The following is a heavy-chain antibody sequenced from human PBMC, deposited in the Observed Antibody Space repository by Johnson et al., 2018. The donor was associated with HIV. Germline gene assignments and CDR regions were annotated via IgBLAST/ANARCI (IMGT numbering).Heavy chain of an antibody. V-gene: IGHV3-66*01. CDR3: ARGGYDSSGYYYVGEAFDI. CDR1: GFTVSSNY. CDR2: IYSGGST. D-gene: IGHD3-22*01. Sequence: VQLVESGGGLVQPGGSLRLSCAASGFTVSSNYMTWVRQAPGTGLEWVSVIYSGGSTYYADSVQGRFTISRDNSKNSLYLQMNGLRAEDTAVYYCARGGYDSSGYYYVGEAFDIWGQGTMVTVSS. J-gene: IGHJ3*02.